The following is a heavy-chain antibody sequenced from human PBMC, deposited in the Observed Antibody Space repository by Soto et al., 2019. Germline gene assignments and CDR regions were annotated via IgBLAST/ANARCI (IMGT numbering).Heavy chain of an antibody. CDR2: ISAYNGNT. Sequence: QVQLVQSGAEVKKPGASVKVSCKASGYTFTSYGISWVRQAPGQGLDWMGWISAYNGNTNYAQKLQGRVTMTTDTSTSTAYMELRSLRSDDTAVYYCARVGKCDYVWGSQTNYFDYWGQGTLVTVSS. J-gene: IGHJ4*02. V-gene: IGHV1-18*01. D-gene: IGHD3-16*01. CDR1: GYTFTSYG. CDR3: ARVGKCDYVWGSQTNYFDY.